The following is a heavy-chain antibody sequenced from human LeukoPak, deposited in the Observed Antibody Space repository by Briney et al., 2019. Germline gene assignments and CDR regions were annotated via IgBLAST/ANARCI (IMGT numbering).Heavy chain of an antibody. CDR1: GGSISSYY. CDR3: ARLWELGWFDP. J-gene: IGHJ5*02. Sequence: SETLSLTCTVSGGSISSYYWSWIRQPPGKGLEWIGYIYYSGSTNYNASLKSRFTISVDTSKNQFSLKLSSVTAADTAVYYCARLWELGWFDPWGQGTLVTVSS. V-gene: IGHV4-59*08. CDR2: IYYSGST. D-gene: IGHD1-26*01.